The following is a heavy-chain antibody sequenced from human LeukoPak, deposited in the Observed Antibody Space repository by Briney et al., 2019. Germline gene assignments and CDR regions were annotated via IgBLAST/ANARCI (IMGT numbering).Heavy chain of an antibody. CDR1: GGSISNTTYY. J-gene: IGHJ5*02. CDR3: ASHLWFGELNWFDP. D-gene: IGHD3-10*01. CDR2: IYYDGNT. V-gene: IGHV4-39*01. Sequence: PSEPLSLTCTVSGGSISNTTYYWGWIRQPPGKGLEWIGSIYYDGNTYFNPSLKSRLTISVDTSKNQFSLTLSSVTAADTAVYYCASHLWFGELNWFDPWGQGTLVTVSS.